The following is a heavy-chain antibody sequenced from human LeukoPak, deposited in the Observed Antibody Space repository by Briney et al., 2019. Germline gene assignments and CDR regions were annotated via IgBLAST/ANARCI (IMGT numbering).Heavy chain of an antibody. D-gene: IGHD1-26*01. CDR2: IYWNDDK. CDR1: GFSLSSGGVG. J-gene: IGHJ3*02. Sequence: SGPTLVNPTQTLTLTCTFSGFSLSSGGVGVGWIRQPPGKALEWLSLIYWNDDKRYSPSLKSRLTITKDTSKNQVVLTMTDTDPADTATYYCARISFVGATTPVGAFDIWGQGTMVTVSS. V-gene: IGHV2-5*01. CDR3: ARISFVGATTPVGAFDI.